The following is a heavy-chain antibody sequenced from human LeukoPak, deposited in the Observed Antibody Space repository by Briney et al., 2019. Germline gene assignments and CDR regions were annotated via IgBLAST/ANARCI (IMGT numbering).Heavy chain of an antibody. J-gene: IGHJ4*02. CDR3: AKSNDFMGVGYFEY. D-gene: IGHD2-15*01. CDR2: VSGSGDST. Sequence: GGSLRLSCAASGFTFNIYAMTWVRQAPGKGLEWVSVVSGSGDSTYYADSVKGRVTISRENSKNTLYLQMNSLRAEDTAVYCCAKSNDFMGVGYFEYWGQGILVTVSS. CDR1: GFTFNIYA. V-gene: IGHV3-23*01.